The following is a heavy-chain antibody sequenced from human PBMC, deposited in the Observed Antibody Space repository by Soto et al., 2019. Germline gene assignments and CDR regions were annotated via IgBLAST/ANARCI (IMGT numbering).Heavy chain of an antibody. D-gene: IGHD3-10*01. Sequence: VGSLRLSCAASGFTFSSYGMHWFRQAPGKGLEWVAVIWYDGSNKYYADSVKGRFTISRDNSKNTLYLQMNSLRAEDTAVYYCATRAQLWFGETYFDYWGQGTLVTVSS. CDR3: ATRAQLWFGETYFDY. CDR2: IWYDGSNK. V-gene: IGHV3-33*01. CDR1: GFTFSSYG. J-gene: IGHJ4*02.